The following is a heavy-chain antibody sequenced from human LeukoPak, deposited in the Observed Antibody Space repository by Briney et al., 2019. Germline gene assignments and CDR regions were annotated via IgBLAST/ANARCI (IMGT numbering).Heavy chain of an antibody. CDR1: GFIFSSYG. V-gene: IGHV3-30*18. CDR2: ISYDGSNK. D-gene: IGHD5-18*01. CDR3: AKEQSSDTAVVLYYYYYGMDV. J-gene: IGHJ6*02. Sequence: PGRSLRLSCAASGFIFSSYGMNWVRQAPGKGLEWVAVISYDGSNKYYADSVKGRFTISRDNSKNTLYLQMNSLRAEDTAVYYCAKEQSSDTAVVLYYYYYGMDVWGQRTTVTVSS.